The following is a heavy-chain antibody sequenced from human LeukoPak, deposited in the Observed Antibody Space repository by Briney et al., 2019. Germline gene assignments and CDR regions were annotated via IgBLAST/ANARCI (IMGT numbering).Heavy chain of an antibody. V-gene: IGHV3-23*01. CDR1: GFTFSIYA. Sequence: PGGSLRLSCAASGFTFSIYAMSWVRQAPGKGLEWVSSITSSGTGTFYADSVKGRLTISRDNSENTLYLQMNSLRVEDTAVYYCAKDRANYYDSSGHYYRRNGDYWGQGTLVTVSS. CDR2: ITSSGTGT. D-gene: IGHD3-22*01. CDR3: AKDRANYYDSSGHYYRRNGDY. J-gene: IGHJ4*02.